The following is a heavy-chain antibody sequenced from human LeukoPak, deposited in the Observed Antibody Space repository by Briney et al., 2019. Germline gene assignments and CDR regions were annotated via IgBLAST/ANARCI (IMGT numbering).Heavy chain of an antibody. Sequence: SETLSLTCAVYGGSFSGYYWSWIRQPPGKGLEWIGEINHSGSTSYNPSLKSRVTISVDTSKNQFSLKLSSVTAADTAVYYCARGIALYDYVWGSYRYSKNFDYWGQGTLVTVSS. D-gene: IGHD3-16*02. CDR3: ARGIALYDYVWGSYRYSKNFDY. V-gene: IGHV4-34*01. J-gene: IGHJ4*02. CDR2: INHSGST. CDR1: GGSFSGYY.